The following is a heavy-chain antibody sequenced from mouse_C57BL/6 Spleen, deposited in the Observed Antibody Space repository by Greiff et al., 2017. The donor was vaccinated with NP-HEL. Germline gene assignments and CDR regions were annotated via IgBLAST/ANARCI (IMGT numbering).Heavy chain of an antibody. J-gene: IGHJ2*01. V-gene: IGHV1-54*01. CDR1: GYAFTNYL. CDR2: INPGSGGT. Sequence: VKLQESGAELVRPGTSVKVSCKASGYAFTNYLIEWVKQRPGQGLEWIGVINPGSGGTNYNEKFKGKATLTADKSSSTAYMQLSSLTSEDSAVYFCARGYDYDGFDYWGQGTTLTVSS. CDR3: ARGYDYDGFDY. D-gene: IGHD2-4*01.